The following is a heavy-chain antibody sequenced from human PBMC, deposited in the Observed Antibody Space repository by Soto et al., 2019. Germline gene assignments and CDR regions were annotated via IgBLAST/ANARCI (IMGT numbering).Heavy chain of an antibody. D-gene: IGHD1-7*01. V-gene: IGHV4-59*12. Sequence: SETLSLTCTVSGASINTYYWSWIRQPPGKGLEWIGYIYYSGSTNYNPSLKSRVTISVDTSKNQFSLKLSSVTAADTAVYYCARGPLCITGTCYYGMDVWGQGTTVTVSS. CDR1: GASINTYY. J-gene: IGHJ6*02. CDR2: IYYSGST. CDR3: ARGPLCITGTCYYGMDV.